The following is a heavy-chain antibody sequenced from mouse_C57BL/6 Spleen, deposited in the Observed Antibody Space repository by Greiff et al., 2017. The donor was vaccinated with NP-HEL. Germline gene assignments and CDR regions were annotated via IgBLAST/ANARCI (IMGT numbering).Heavy chain of an antibody. V-gene: IGHV1-4*01. D-gene: IGHD2-1*01. Sequence: VKLVESGAELARPGASVKMSCKASGYTFTSYTMHWVKQRPGQGLEWIGYINPSSGYTKYNQKFKDKATLTADKSSSTAYMQLSSLTSEDSAVYYCARSLYGNYGYFDVWGTGTTVTVSS. CDR2: INPSSGYT. J-gene: IGHJ1*03. CDR1: GYTFTSYT. CDR3: ARSLYGNYGYFDV.